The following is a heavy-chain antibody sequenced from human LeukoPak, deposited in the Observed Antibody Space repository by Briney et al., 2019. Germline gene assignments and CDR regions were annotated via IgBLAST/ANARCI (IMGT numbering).Heavy chain of an antibody. CDR1: GFTVSSNY. D-gene: IGHD6-19*01. CDR2: IYSGGST. Sequence: GGSLRLSCAASGFTVSSNYMSWVRQAPGKGLEWVSVIYSGGSTYYADSMKGRFTISRDNSKNTLYLQMNSLRAEDTAVYYCARDRDSSGWYWFDPWGQGTLVTVSS. V-gene: IGHV3-53*01. J-gene: IGHJ5*02. CDR3: ARDRDSSGWYWFDP.